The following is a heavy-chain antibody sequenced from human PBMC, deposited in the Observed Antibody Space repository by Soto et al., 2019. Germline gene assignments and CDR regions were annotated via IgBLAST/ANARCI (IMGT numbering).Heavy chain of an antibody. CDR1: GYTFTTYD. V-gene: IGHV1-69*13. Sequence: ASVKVSCKASGYTFTTYDLSWVRQAPGQGLEWMGGIIPIFGTANYAQKFQGRVTITADESTSTAYMELSSLRSEDTAVYYCARGLSGWYPRSFDIWGQGTMVTVSS. CDR3: ARGLSGWYPRSFDI. J-gene: IGHJ3*02. D-gene: IGHD6-19*01. CDR2: IIPIFGTA.